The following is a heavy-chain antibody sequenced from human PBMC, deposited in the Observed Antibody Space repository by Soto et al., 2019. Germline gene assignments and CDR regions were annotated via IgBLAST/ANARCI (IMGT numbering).Heavy chain of an antibody. V-gene: IGHV4-61*01. CDR2: IYYSGST. CDR3: GRVKNFFVWGRGDYSYYGMEV. CDR1: GGSVSSGSYY. Sequence: PSETLSLTCTVSGGSVSSGSYYWSWIRQPPGKGLEWIGYIYYSGSTNYNPSLKSRVTISVDTSKNQFSLKLSSVTAADTAVYYCGRVKNFFVWGRGDYSYYGMEVGAQGPTVPVPS. J-gene: IGHJ6*02. D-gene: IGHD3-16*01.